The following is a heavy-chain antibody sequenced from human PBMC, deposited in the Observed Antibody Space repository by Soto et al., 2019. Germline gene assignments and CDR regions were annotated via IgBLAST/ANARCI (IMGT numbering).Heavy chain of an antibody. CDR1: GYTFTSYG. Sequence: QVQLVQSGAEVKKPGASVTVSCKASGYTFTSYGIRWVRQAPGQGLEWMGWISAYNGNTNYAQKLQGRVTMTTDTSTSTAYMELRSLSSVDTAVYYCAPASGSTYWVDPWGKGTLGTVSP. CDR3: APASGSTYWVDP. D-gene: IGHD1-26*01. J-gene: IGHJ5*02. CDR2: ISAYNGNT. V-gene: IGHV1-18*01.